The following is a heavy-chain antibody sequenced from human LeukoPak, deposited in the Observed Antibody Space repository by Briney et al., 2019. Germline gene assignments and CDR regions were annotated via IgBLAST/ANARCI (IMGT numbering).Heavy chain of an antibody. CDR2: MYYSGST. J-gene: IGHJ6*03. D-gene: IGHD3-22*01. CDR3: ARTNYYDSSGYRYYYYYYYMDV. CDR1: GGSITSGDYY. Sequence: SETLSLTCTVSGGSITSGDYYWSWIRQPPGKGLEWIAYMYYSGSTYYNPSLKSRVTISVDTSKNQFSLKLSSVTAADTAVYYCARTNYYDSSGYRYYYYYYYMDVWGKGTTVTVSS. V-gene: IGHV4-30-4*02.